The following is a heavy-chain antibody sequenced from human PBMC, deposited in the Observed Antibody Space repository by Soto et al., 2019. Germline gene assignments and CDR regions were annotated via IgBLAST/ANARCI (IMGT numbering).Heavy chain of an antibody. CDR3: ARGVKYGAYSRWFDP. D-gene: IGHD4-17*01. Sequence: QVQLVQSGAEVKKPGASVKVSCKASGYTFTSYDINWVRQATGQGLEYLGWMNPNSGNTGYVQKFQGRVTXPXAXSXXTAYMALSSLRSEDTAVYFCARGVKYGAYSRWFDPWGQGTLVTVSS. J-gene: IGHJ5*02. CDR2: MNPNSGNT. CDR1: GYTFTSYD. V-gene: IGHV1-8*01.